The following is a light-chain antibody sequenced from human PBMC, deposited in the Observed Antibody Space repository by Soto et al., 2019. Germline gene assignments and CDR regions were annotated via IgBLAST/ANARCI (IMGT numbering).Light chain of an antibody. Sequence: EIVLTQSPGTLSLSPGARATLSCGASQSVSRSYVAWYHPKPGLAPRLRIHGTSSRAISIPDRGSGRKESKNGTSPIRRMAPEDVGMEDGQQYGRSPITVGPGTRLEIK. V-gene: IGKV3D-20*01. CDR3: QQYGRSPIT. CDR2: GTS. J-gene: IGKJ5*01. CDR1: QSVSRSY.